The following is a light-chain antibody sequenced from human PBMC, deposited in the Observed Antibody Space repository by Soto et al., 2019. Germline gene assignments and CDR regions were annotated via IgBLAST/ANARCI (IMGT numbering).Light chain of an antibody. CDR2: GAS. Sequence: EIVLTQSPGTLSLSPGERATISCRASRTVDSTYLAWYQQKAGQAPRLLIYGASTRATGIPDRFSGSGSGTDFTLTISRLEPEDFAVYYCQQYGSSPRGFGQGTKVDIK. V-gene: IGKV3-20*01. J-gene: IGKJ1*01. CDR1: RTVDSTY. CDR3: QQYGSSPRG.